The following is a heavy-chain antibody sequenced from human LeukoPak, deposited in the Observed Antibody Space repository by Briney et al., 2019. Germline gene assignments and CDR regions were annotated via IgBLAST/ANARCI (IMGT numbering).Heavy chain of an antibody. V-gene: IGHV3-7*01. CDR1: GFTFSSSW. CDR3: ARRRGISF. J-gene: IGHJ4*02. CDR2: MKLDGSEK. Sequence: GGSLRLSCAASGFTFSSSWMYWARQAPGKGLEWVANMKLDGSEKNYVDSVKGRFTISRDNAKNSLFLQMNNLRDEDTAIYYCARRRGISFWGQGTLVTVSS. D-gene: IGHD3-16*01.